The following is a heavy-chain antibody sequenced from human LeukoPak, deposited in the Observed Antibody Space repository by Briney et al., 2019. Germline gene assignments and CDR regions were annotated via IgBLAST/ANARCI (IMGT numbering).Heavy chain of an antibody. J-gene: IGHJ3*02. CDR2: IYYSGST. V-gene: IGHV4-59*05. CDR3: ARARITIFGVVRDAFDI. CDR1: GGSINNYW. D-gene: IGHD3-3*01. Sequence: SETLSLTCSVSGGSINNYWWNWIRQPPGKGLEWIGSIYYSGSTYYNPSLKSRVIISVDTSKNQFSLKLSSVTAADTAVYYCARARITIFGVVRDAFDIWGQGTMVTVSS.